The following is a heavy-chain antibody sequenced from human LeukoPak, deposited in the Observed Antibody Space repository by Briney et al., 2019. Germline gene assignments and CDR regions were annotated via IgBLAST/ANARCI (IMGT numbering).Heavy chain of an antibody. D-gene: IGHD4-11*01. CDR1: GGSISSYY. CDR2: IYYSGIT. CDR3: ARVPDTVDWFDP. Sequence: SETLSLTCTVSGGSISSYYWSWIRQPPGKGLEWIGYIYYSGITNYNPSLKSRVTISVDTSKNQFSLKLSPVTAADTAVYYCARVPDTVDWFDPWGQGTLVTVSS. V-gene: IGHV4-59*01. J-gene: IGHJ5*02.